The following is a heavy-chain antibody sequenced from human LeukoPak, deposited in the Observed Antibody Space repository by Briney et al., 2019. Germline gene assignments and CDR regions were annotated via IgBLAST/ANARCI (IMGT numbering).Heavy chain of an antibody. CDR3: ASAIGWYSFDY. CDR2: IYYSGST. V-gene: IGHV4-39*01. D-gene: IGHD6-19*01. J-gene: IGHJ4*02. CDR1: GGSISSSSYY. Sequence: SETLSLTCSVSGGSISSSSYYWGWIRQPPGKGLEWIGSIYYSGSTYYNPSLKSRVTISVDTSENQFSLNLRSVTAADTAVYYCASAIGWYSFDYWGQGTLVTVSS.